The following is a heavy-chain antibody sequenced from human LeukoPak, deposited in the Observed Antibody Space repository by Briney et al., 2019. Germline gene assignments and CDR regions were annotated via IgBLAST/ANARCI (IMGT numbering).Heavy chain of an antibody. CDR2: IYSGGST. CDR3: ARDYDILTGYYKDAFDI. Sequence: GGSLRLSCAASGFTVSSNHMSWVRQAPGKGLEWVSIIYSGGSTYYADSVKGRFTISRDNSKNTLYLQMNSLRAEDTAVYYCARDYDILTGYYKDAFDIWGQGTMVTVSS. V-gene: IGHV3-66*01. J-gene: IGHJ3*02. CDR1: GFTVSSNH. D-gene: IGHD3-9*01.